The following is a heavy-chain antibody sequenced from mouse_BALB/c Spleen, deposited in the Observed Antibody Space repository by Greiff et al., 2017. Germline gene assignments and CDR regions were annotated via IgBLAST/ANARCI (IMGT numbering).Heavy chain of an antibody. V-gene: IGHV1S56*01. CDR1: GYTFTSYY. Sequence: QVQLQQSGPELVKPGASVRISCKASGYTFTSYYIHWVKQRPGQGLEWIGWIYPGNVNTKYNEKFKGKATLTADKSSSTAYMQLSSLTSEDSAVYFCARGYYDYDLAYWGQGTLVTVSA. CDR2: IYPGNVNT. J-gene: IGHJ3*01. D-gene: IGHD2-4*01. CDR3: ARGYYDYDLAY.